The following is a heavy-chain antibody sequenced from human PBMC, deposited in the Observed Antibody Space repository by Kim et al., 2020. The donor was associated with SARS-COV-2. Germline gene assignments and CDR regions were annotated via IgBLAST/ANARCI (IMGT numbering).Heavy chain of an antibody. J-gene: IGHJ6*02. D-gene: IGHD3-10*01. Sequence: GGSLRLSCAASGFSFSMYGMNWVRQAPGKGLEWVSAIDGGGGATFDADSVKGRFTISRDNSKNTLYLQMNGLRADDTAVYYCAKRREGHPGSGYMDVWGQGTTVTVSS. CDR1: GFSFSMYG. CDR2: IDGGGGAT. V-gene: IGHV3-23*01. CDR3: AKRREGHPGSGYMDV.